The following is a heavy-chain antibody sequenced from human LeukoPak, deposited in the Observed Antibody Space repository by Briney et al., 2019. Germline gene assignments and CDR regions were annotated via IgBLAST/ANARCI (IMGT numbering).Heavy chain of an antibody. CDR1: GGSFSGYH. Sequence: PWETLSLTCAVYGGSFSGYHWTWIRQSPGKGLEWSGDIIPSGSTYYNPSLKGRLTISVDRSKNQFSVTLRSVTAADAAVCYCATGPHDITMIVEVITSASYYFDVWGKGTTVTVS. CDR2: IIPSGST. J-gene: IGHJ6*03. D-gene: IGHD3-22*01. CDR3: ATGPHDITMIVEVITSASYYFDV. V-gene: IGHV4-34*01.